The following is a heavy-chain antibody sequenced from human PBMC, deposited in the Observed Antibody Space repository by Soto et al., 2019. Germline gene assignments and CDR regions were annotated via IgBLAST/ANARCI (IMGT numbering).Heavy chain of an antibody. J-gene: IGHJ4*02. CDR3: AAGGGLPRYY. Sequence: QXQLXESGSGLVKPSQTLSLTCAVSGGSXSXGGYSWSWIRQPPGKGLEWIGYIYHSGSTYYNPSLKSRVTISVDRSKNQFSLKLSSVTAADTAVYYCAAGGGLPRYYWGQGTLVTVSS. D-gene: IGHD5-12*01. CDR2: IYHSGST. V-gene: IGHV4-30-2*01. CDR1: GGSXSXGGYS.